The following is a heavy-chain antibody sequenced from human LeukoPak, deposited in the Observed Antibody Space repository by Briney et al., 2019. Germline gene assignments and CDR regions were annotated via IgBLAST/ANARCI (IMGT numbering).Heavy chain of an antibody. V-gene: IGHV5-51*01. CDR3: AASTYGSGSYVAFDS. CDR2: MYPGDSDT. CDR1: GYSFTNYW. J-gene: IGHJ4*02. D-gene: IGHD3-10*01. Sequence: PGESLKTSCKGSGYSFTNYWIGWVRQMPGKGLEWMGIMYPGDSDTRYSPSFQGQITISADKSISTSYLQWSSLKASDAAIYYCAASTYGSGSYVAFDSWGQGTLVSVSS.